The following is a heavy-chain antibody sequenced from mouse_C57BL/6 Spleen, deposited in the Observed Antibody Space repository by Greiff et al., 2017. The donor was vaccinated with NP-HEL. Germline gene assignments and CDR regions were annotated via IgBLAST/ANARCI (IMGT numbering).Heavy chain of an antibody. V-gene: IGHV1-81*01. CDR2: IYPRRGNT. D-gene: IGHD1-1*02. CDR3: AREKGWYFDY. Sequence: QVQLQQSGAELARPGASVKLSCKASGYTFTSYGISWVKQRTGQGLEWIGEIYPRRGNTYYNEKFKGKATLTADKSSSTAYMELRSLTSEDSAVYFCAREKGWYFDYWGQGTTLTVSS. J-gene: IGHJ2*01. CDR1: GYTFTSYG.